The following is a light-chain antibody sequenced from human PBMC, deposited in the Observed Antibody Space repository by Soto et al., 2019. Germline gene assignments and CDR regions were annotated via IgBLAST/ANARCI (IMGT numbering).Light chain of an antibody. CDR3: QQYNTYSRT. CDR1: QSISTY. J-gene: IGKJ1*01. CDR2: KAS. Sequence: IPMTQSPSTLSTSVGDTVAITCRASQSISTYLAWYQQKPGKAPKLLIYKASSLESGVPSRFSGSGSGTEFTLTISSLQPDDFATYYCQQYNTYSRTFGQGTKVDIK. V-gene: IGKV1-5*03.